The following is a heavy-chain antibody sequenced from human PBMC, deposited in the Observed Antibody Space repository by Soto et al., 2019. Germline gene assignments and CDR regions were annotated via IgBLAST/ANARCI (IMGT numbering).Heavy chain of an antibody. CDR1: GGSFSGYY. CDR3: ARHKKVAGFSYYYYGMDV. Sequence: SETLSLTCAVYGGSFSGYYWSWIRQPPGKGLEWIGEINHGGSTNYNPSLKSRVTISVDTSKNQFSLKLSSVTAADTAVYYCARHKKVAGFSYYYYGMDVWGQGTTVTVSS. V-gene: IGHV4-34*01. CDR2: INHGGST. J-gene: IGHJ6*02. D-gene: IGHD6-19*01.